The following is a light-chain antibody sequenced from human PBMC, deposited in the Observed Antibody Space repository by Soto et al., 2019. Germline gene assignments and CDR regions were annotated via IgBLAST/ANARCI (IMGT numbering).Light chain of an antibody. CDR1: SSDIGGYNF. J-gene: IGLJ1*01. Sequence: QSALTQPASVSGSPGQSITISCTGTSSDIGGYNFVSWYQQHPGKAPKLIIFGVSNRPSGVSHRFSGSKSANTASLTISGLQTVDEADYYCSSYSRSGLYVFGTGTKVTVL. V-gene: IGLV2-14*01. CDR2: GVS. CDR3: SSYSRSGLYV.